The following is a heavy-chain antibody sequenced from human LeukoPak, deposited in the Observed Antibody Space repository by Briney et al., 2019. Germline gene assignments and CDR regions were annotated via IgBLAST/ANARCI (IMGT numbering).Heavy chain of an antibody. Sequence: GGSLRLSCAASGFTVSSNYMSWARQAPGKGLEWVSVIYSGGSTYYADSVKGRFTISRDNSKNTLYLQMNSLRAEDTAVYYCARGATMVRGVTPLDYGMDVWGQGTTVTVSS. J-gene: IGHJ6*02. D-gene: IGHD3-10*01. V-gene: IGHV3-53*01. CDR1: GFTVSSNY. CDR3: ARGATMVRGVTPLDYGMDV. CDR2: IYSGGST.